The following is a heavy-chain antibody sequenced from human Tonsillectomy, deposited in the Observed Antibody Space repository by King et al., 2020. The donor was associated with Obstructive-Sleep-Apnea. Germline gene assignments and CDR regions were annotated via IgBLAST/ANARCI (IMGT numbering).Heavy chain of an antibody. CDR1: GHRFTNYW. CDR2: IYPGDSDT. J-gene: IGHJ4*02. V-gene: IGHV5-51*01. Sequence: VQLVESGAEVKKPGESLKISCKGSGHRFTNYWISWVRQMPGKGLEWMGIIYPGDSDTRYSPSFQGQVTISADKSISTAYLQWSSLKASDTAMYYCARRRDDYNNFEYWGKGTLVTVSS. D-gene: IGHD5-24*01. CDR3: ARRRDDYNNFEY.